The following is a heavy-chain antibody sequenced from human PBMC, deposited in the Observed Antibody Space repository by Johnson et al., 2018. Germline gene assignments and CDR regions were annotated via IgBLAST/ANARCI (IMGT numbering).Heavy chain of an antibody. Sequence: QLVESGPEVKKPETSVKVSCKASGFTFSSSAVQWVRQARGQRPEWIGWIVAGSGNTKYAQKFQERVTITRDMSTSTAYMELSSLRSEDTAVYYCARMQSGIWLAELYGMDVWGQGTTVTVSS. V-gene: IGHV1-58*01. D-gene: IGHD3-10*01. CDR2: IVAGSGNT. CDR3: ARMQSGIWLAELYGMDV. CDR1: GFTFSSSA. J-gene: IGHJ6*02.